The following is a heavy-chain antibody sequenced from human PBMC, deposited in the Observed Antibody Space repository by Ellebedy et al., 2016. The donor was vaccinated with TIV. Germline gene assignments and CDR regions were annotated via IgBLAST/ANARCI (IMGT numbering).Heavy chain of an antibody. CDR1: GFTFSDYY. V-gene: IGHV3-11*06. Sequence: GESLKISCAASGFTFSDYYMSCIRQAPGKGLEWLSYISSSTTYTNYADSVKGRFTISRDNAKNSLYLRMNSLRAEDTAVYYCARDYYGSGSYSSDWGQGTLVTVSS. J-gene: IGHJ4*02. CDR3: ARDYYGSGSYSSD. CDR2: ISSSTTYT. D-gene: IGHD3-10*01.